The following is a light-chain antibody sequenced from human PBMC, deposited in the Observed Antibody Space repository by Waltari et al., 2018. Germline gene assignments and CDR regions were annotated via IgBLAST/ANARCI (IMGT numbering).Light chain of an antibody. J-gene: IGKJ5*01. CDR2: GAS. V-gene: IGKV3-15*01. CDR1: QSVTTN. CDR3: QQSDNWPPIT. Sequence: EVVMTQSPAILSVSPGERATTSCRASQSVTTNVAWYQPKPGQTPRLLIFGASTRATGVPARFSGSGSGTDFTLTISDLQSDDFAVYYCQQSDNWPPITFGQGTRLEIK.